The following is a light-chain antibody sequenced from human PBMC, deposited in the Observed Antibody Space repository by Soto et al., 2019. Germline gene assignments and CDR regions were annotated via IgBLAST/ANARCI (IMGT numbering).Light chain of an antibody. V-gene: IGKV3-15*01. J-gene: IGKJ4*01. Sequence: EIVMTQSPATLSVSPGERATLSCRASQTVNNNLAWYQQKPGQAPRLLIYGASARATGIPARFSGSGSGTAFTLTSSRLESEDFAVYYGQQYNNWRLTFGGGTKVEIK. CDR1: QTVNNN. CDR3: QQYNNWRLT. CDR2: GAS.